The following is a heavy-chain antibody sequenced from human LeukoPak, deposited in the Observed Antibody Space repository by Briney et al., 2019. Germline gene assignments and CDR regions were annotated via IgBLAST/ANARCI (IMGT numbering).Heavy chain of an antibody. Sequence: ASVKVSCKASGYTFTGYYMHWVRQTPGQGLEWMGWINPNSGGTNYAQKFQGRVTMTRDTSTSTVYMELSSLRSEDTAVYYCARDLTPTMDCGGDCYPFWGQGTLVTVSS. CDR3: ARDLTPTMDCGGDCYPF. CDR1: GYTFTGYY. V-gene: IGHV1-2*02. D-gene: IGHD2-21*02. J-gene: IGHJ4*02. CDR2: INPNSGGT.